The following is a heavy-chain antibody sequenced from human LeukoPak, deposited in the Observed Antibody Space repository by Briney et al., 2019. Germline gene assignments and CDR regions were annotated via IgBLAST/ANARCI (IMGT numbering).Heavy chain of an antibody. Sequence: GGSLRLSCAASGFTFSTYWMIWVRQAPGKGLEGVANIKQDGSEKYYVDSVKGRFTISRDNAKNSLYLQMNSLRAEDTAVYYCARVNWNSYYFDYWGQGTLVTVSS. D-gene: IGHD1-1*01. V-gene: IGHV3-7*01. J-gene: IGHJ4*02. CDR1: GFTFSTYW. CDR2: IKQDGSEK. CDR3: ARVNWNSYYFDY.